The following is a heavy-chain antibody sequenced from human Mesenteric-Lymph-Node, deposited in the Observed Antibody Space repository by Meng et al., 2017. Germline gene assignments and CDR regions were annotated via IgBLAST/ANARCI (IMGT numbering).Heavy chain of an antibody. V-gene: IGHV3-53*01. CDR2: IYSGGST. J-gene: IGHJ4*02. CDR1: GFTVSSNY. D-gene: IGHD6-19*01. CDR3: SFVGSSGWFDY. Sequence: GESLKISCAASGFTVSSNYMSWVRQAPGKGLEWVSVIYSGGSTYYADSVKGRFTISRDNSKNTLYLQMNSLRAEDTAVYYCSFVGSSGWFDYWGQGTLVTVSS.